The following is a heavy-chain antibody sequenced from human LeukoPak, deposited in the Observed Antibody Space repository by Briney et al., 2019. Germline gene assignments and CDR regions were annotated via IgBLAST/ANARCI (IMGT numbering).Heavy chain of an antibody. J-gene: IGHJ4*02. D-gene: IGHD6-19*01. CDR3: ARDGVAGKDYFDY. Sequence: ASVKVSYKASGGTFNIYTISWVRQAPGQGREGMGRIIPILGIANYAQKFQGRVTITADKSTSTAYMELSSLRSEDTAVYYCARDGVAGKDYFDYWGQGTLVTVSS. CDR2: IIPILGIA. CDR1: GGTFNIYT. V-gene: IGHV1-69*04.